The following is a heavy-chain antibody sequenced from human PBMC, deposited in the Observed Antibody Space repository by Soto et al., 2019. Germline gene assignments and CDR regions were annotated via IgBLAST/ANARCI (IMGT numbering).Heavy chain of an antibody. J-gene: IGHJ5*02. D-gene: IGHD3-22*01. Sequence: QVQLQESGPALVKPSETLSLTCTISGDSIGTHYWSWIRQPPGKGLEWIGYIYYTGSTKFNPSLPSRVTMSVDTSKNQFSLRLSSVTAADTAVYYCARSSYYYDSSGYFFSWFDPWGQGTLVTVSS. V-gene: IGHV4-59*08. CDR3: ARSSYYYDSSGYFFSWFDP. CDR1: GDSIGTHY. CDR2: IYYTGST.